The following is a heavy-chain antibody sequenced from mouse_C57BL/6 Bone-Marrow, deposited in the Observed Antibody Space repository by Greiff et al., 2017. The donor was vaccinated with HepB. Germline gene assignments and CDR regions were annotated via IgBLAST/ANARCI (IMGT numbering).Heavy chain of an antibody. CDR3: ARNYYGSRTGFAY. D-gene: IGHD1-1*01. J-gene: IGHJ3*01. CDR1: GYAFSSYW. V-gene: IGHV1-80*01. CDR2: IYPGDGDT. Sequence: QVQLQQSGAELVKPGASVKISCKASGYAFSSYWMNWVKQRPGKGLEWIGQIYPGDGDTNYNGKFKGKATLTADKSSSTAYMQLSSLTSEDSAVYFCARNYYGSRTGFAYWGQGTLGTVSA.